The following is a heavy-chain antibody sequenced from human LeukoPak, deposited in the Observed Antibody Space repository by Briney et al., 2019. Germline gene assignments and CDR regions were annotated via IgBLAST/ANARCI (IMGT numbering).Heavy chain of an antibody. D-gene: IGHD3-16*01. CDR2: ITDSGLNT. CDR3: AKGLRGNYDS. V-gene: IGHV3-23*01. Sequence: GGSLRLSCVASVFTFNNYAMAWVRQAPEKGLEWVSSITDSGLNTYYADSVKGRITISRDNSKNTLYLQMNSLRAEDTAVYYCAKGLRGNYDSWGQGTLVTVSS. J-gene: IGHJ5*01. CDR1: VFTFNNYA.